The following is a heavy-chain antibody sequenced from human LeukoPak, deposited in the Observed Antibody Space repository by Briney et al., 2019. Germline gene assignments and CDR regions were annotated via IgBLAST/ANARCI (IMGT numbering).Heavy chain of an antibody. CDR1: GFTFSSYS. Sequence: GGSLRLSCAASGFTFSSYSMNWVRQAPGKGLEWVSSISSSSSYIYYADSVKGRFTISRDNAKNSLYLQMNSLRAEDTAVYYCARDEGFGYDFWDAGYYYGMDVWGQGTTVTVSS. CDR2: ISSSSSYI. V-gene: IGHV3-21*01. J-gene: IGHJ6*02. CDR3: ARDEGFGYDFWDAGYYYGMDV. D-gene: IGHD3-3*01.